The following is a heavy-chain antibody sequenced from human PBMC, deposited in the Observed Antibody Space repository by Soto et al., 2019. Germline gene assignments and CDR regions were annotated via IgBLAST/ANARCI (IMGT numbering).Heavy chain of an antibody. CDR2: IIPIFGTA. CDR1: GGTFSSYA. J-gene: IGHJ4*02. V-gene: IGHV1-69*06. D-gene: IGHD6-13*01. Sequence: SVKVSCKASGGTFSSYAISWVRQAPGQGLEWMGGIIPIFGTANYAQKFQGRVTITADKSTSTAYMELSSLRSEDTAVYYCASTGNGSSWYYFDYWGQGTLVTVSS. CDR3: ASTGNGSSWYYFDY.